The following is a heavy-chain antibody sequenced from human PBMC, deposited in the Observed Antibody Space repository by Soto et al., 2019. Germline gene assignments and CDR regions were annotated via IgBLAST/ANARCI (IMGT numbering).Heavy chain of an antibody. CDR2: INAGNGNT. V-gene: IGHV1-3*01. CDR3: ARELLHRDQDY. CDR1: GYTFTSYA. D-gene: IGHD2-15*01. J-gene: IGHJ4*02. Sequence: QVQLVQSGAEVKKPGASVKVSCKASGYTFTSYAMHWVRQAPGQRHEWMGWINAGNGNTKYSQKFQGRVTITRDTSASTAYMELSSLRSEDTAVYYCARELLHRDQDYWGQGTLVTVSS.